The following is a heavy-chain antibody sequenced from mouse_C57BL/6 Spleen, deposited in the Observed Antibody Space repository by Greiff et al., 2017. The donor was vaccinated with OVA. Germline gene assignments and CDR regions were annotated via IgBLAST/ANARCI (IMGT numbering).Heavy chain of an antibody. CDR1: GYTFTSYW. J-gene: IGHJ4*01. CDR2: IHPNSGST. CDR3: AREGAYDYDDGGSAMGY. Sequence: QVQLQQPGAELVKPGASVKLSCKASGYTFTSYWMHWVKQRPGQGLEWIGMIHPNSGSTNYNEKFKSKATLTVDKSSSTAYMQLSSLTSEDSAVYYGAREGAYDYDDGGSAMGYWGQGTSVTVSS. V-gene: IGHV1-64*01. D-gene: IGHD2-4*01.